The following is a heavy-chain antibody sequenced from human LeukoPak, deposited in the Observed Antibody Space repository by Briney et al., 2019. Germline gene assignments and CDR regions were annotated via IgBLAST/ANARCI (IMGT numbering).Heavy chain of an antibody. D-gene: IGHD3-3*01. J-gene: IGHJ6*03. CDR2: VYSSGST. CDR1: GGSISGYF. V-gene: IGHV4-4*07. Sequence: SVTLSLTCAVSGGSISGYFWSWIRQPAGKGLEWIGRVYSSGSTNYNPSLKSRVTISVDTSKNQFSLKLSSVTAADTAVYYCARSEKRDFWDYYYYMDVWGKGTTVTVSS. CDR3: ARSEKRDFWDYYYYMDV.